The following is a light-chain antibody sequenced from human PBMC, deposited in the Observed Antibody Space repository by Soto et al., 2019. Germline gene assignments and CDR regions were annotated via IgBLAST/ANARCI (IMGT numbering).Light chain of an antibody. CDR3: QQLNSYTLT. V-gene: IGKV1-5*01. CDR1: QSISNW. CDR2: HAS. J-gene: IGKJ4*01. Sequence: DIQMTQSTSTLPASVGARVTITCRASQSISNWLAWYQQKQGTAPKLLIYHASTLESGVPSRFSVSVSGTEGTITISRLQKEDGSTYDCQQLNSYTLTFCGGTKVDIK.